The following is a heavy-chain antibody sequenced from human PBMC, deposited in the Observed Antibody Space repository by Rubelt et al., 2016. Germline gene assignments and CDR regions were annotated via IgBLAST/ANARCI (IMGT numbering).Heavy chain of an antibody. CDR3: ARLRGGTDD. CDR2: IYYTGTT. J-gene: IGHJ4*02. V-gene: IGHV4-59*08. Sequence: GGSVISNYWSWIRQPPGKGLEWTGYIYYTGTTNYNPSLKSRVTISVNTSKNQFSLKLTSVTAADTAVYYCARLRGGTDDWGQGTLVTVSS. CDR1: GGSVISNY. D-gene: IGHD3-10*01.